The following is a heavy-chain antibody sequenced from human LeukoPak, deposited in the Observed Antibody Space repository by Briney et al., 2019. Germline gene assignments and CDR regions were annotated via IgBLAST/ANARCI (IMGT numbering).Heavy chain of an antibody. CDR1: GGSISSSHW. Sequence: SGTLSLTCAVSGGSISSSHWWSWIRQPPGKGLEWIADIYHSGITNYNPSLKSRVTISIDKSKNQFSLKLSSMTAADTAVYYCARGLVIAVTGWGQWELPPAGHDSWGQGTLVTVSS. V-gene: IGHV4-4*02. CDR3: ARGLVIAVTGWGQWELPPAGHDS. J-gene: IGHJ4*02. D-gene: IGHD1-26*01. CDR2: IYHSGIT.